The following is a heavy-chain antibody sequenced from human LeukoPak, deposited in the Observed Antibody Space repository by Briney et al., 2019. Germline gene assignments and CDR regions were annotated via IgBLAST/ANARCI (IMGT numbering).Heavy chain of an antibody. CDR3: ARGPPRYCSSTSCYFY. CDR1: GFTVSSNY. J-gene: IGHJ4*02. D-gene: IGHD2-2*01. CDR2: IYSGGST. Sequence: GGPLRLSCAASGFTVSSNYMSWVRQAPGKGLEWASVIYSGGSTYYADSVKGRFTISRDNSKNTLYLQMNSLRAEDTAVYYCARGPPRYCSSTSCYFYWGQGTLVTVSS. V-gene: IGHV3-53*01.